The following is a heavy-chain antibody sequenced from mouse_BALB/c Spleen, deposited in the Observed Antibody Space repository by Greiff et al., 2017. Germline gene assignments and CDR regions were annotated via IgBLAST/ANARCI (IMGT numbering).Heavy chain of an antibody. CDR1: GFTFSSYA. J-gene: IGHJ4*01. D-gene: IGHD2-4*01. CDR2: ISSGGSYT. V-gene: IGHV5-9-4*01. CDR3: AMDQMITTGYYAMDY. Sequence: EVMLVESGGGLVKPGGSLKLSCAASGFTFSSYAMSWVRQSPEKRLEWVAEISSGGSYTYYPDTVTGRFTISRDNAKNTLYLEMISLRSEDTAMYYCAMDQMITTGYYAMDYWGQGTSVTVSS.